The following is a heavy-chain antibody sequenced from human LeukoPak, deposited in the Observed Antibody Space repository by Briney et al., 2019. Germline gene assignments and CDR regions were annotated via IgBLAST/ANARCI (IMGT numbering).Heavy chain of an antibody. CDR1: GFTFYSYA. Sequence: GGSLRLSCAVSGFTFYSYAMSWVRQAPGKGLEWVAFIRYDGSNKYYAHSVKGRFTISRDNSKNTLYLQMNTLRDEDTAVYYCAKDEPPRFTMVRGDIQANDNWGQGTLVTVSS. CDR2: IRYDGSNK. V-gene: IGHV3-30*02. CDR3: AKDEPPRFTMVRGDIQANDN. J-gene: IGHJ4*02. D-gene: IGHD3-10*01.